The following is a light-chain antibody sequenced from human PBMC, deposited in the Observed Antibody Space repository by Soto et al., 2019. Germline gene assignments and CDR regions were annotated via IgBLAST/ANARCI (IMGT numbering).Light chain of an antibody. V-gene: IGKV1-9*01. CDR3: QQSHTLPIT. CDR1: QGISSY. Sequence: DIQLTQSPSFLSASVGGRVTITCRASQGISSYLGWYQQKPGKAPNLLIYAASNLQSGVPSRFSASGSGTDFTLTINNLQPEDFATYYCQQSHTLPITFGQGTRLEIK. J-gene: IGKJ5*01. CDR2: AAS.